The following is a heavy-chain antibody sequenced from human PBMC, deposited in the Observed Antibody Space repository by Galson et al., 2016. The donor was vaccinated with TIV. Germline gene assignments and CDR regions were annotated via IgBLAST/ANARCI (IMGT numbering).Heavy chain of an antibody. J-gene: IGHJ6*03. CDR3: ARPSSSCRGCSYYYYMDV. V-gene: IGHV1-69*13. Sequence: SVKVSCKASGCTFNIYAISWVRQAPGQGLEWMGGILPIFGAATYAQKFQGRDTITADESTNTAYMELSSLKSDDTAMYYCARPSSSCRGCSYYYYMDVWGKGTTVTVSS. CDR1: GCTFNIYA. D-gene: IGHD6-19*01. CDR2: ILPIFGAA.